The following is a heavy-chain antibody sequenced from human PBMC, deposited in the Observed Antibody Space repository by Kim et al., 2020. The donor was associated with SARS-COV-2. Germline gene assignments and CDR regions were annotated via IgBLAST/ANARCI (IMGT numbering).Heavy chain of an antibody. Sequence: GTTDYAAPVKGRFTISRDDSKNTLYLQMNSLKTEDTAVYYCITEIRLGEFWGQGTLVTVSS. CDR2: GTT. J-gene: IGHJ4*02. V-gene: IGHV3-15*01. D-gene: IGHD3-16*01. CDR3: ITEIRLGEF.